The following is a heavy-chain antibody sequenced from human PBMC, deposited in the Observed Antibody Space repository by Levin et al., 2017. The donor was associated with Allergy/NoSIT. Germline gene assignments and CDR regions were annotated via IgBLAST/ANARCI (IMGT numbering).Heavy chain of an antibody. V-gene: IGHV3-11*01. CDR2: IGPSGSDI. J-gene: IGHJ6*02. CDR3: TTVSGTTLGYFYYHAMAV. CDR1: GFTLSDSY. D-gene: IGHD1-20*01. Sequence: GESLKISCAASGFTLSDSYMTWIRQAPGKGLEWLSYIGPSGSDISYADSVKGRFTTSRDNAKNSLYLQMNHLRGEGTAVDFCTTVSGTTLGYFYYHAMAVWGQGTTVTVSS.